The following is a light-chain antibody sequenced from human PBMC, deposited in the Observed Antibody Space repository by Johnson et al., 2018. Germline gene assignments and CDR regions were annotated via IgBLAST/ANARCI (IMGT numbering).Light chain of an antibody. J-gene: IGLJ1*01. CDR2: ENN. V-gene: IGLV1-51*02. CDR1: SSNIGNNY. Sequence: SVLTQPPSVSAAPGQKVTISCSGSSSNIGNNYVSWYQQLPGTAPKLLIYENNKRPSGIPDRFSGPKSGTSATLGITGLQTGAEADYYCGTWARSLSAGNVFGTGTKVTVL. CDR3: GTWARSLSAGNV.